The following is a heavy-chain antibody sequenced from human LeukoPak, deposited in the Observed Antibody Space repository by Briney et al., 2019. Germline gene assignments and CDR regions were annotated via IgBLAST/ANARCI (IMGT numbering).Heavy chain of an antibody. J-gene: IGHJ3*02. V-gene: IGHV4-4*07. Sequence: SETLSLTCTVSGGSTSSCYWSWIRQPAGKGLEWIGRIYTSGSTNYNPSLKSRVTMSVDTSKNQFSLKLSSVTAADTAVYYCARDTLWELLAFDIWGQGTMVTVSS. CDR1: GGSTSSCY. CDR2: IYTSGST. CDR3: ARDTLWELLAFDI. D-gene: IGHD1-26*01.